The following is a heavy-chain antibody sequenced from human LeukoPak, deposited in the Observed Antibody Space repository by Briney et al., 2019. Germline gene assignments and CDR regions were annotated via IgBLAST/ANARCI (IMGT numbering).Heavy chain of an antibody. J-gene: IGHJ4*02. Sequence: AGGSLRLSCAASGFTFSSYSMNWVRQAPGKGLEWVSSISSSSSSYIYYADSVKGRFTISRDNAKNSLYLQMNSLRAEDTAVYYCARDYDFWSGYYSNWGQGTLVTVSS. V-gene: IGHV3-21*01. CDR3: ARDYDFWSGYYSN. CDR2: ISSSSSSYI. D-gene: IGHD3-3*01. CDR1: GFTFSSYS.